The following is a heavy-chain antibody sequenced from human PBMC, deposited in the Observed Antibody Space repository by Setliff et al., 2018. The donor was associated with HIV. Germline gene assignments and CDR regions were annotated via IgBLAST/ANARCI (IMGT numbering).Heavy chain of an antibody. J-gene: IGHJ4*02. CDR2: VHSTGST. Sequence: SETLSLTCAVSGDSLSNYYWSWIRQPPGKGLEWIGYVHSTGSTYYNPSLKSRVTISVDSSKSQFSLNLSSVAVADTAVYYCATVVPAAHFDYWGQGTLVTVSS. D-gene: IGHD2-2*01. V-gene: IGHV4-59*06. CDR1: GDSLSNYY. CDR3: ATVVPAAHFDY.